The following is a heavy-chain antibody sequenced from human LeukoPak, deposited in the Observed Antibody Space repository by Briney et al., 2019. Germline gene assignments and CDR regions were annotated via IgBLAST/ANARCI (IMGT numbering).Heavy chain of an antibody. Sequence: GGSLRLSCAASGFTFSSYAMHWVRQAPGKGLEWVAVISYDGSNKYYADSVKGRFTISRDSSKNTLYLQMNSLRAEDTAVYYCARVDGIAAAGTGPIDYWGQGTLVTVSS. CDR3: ARVDGIAAAGTGPIDY. D-gene: IGHD6-13*01. CDR1: GFTFSSYA. V-gene: IGHV3-30-3*01. J-gene: IGHJ4*02. CDR2: ISYDGSNK.